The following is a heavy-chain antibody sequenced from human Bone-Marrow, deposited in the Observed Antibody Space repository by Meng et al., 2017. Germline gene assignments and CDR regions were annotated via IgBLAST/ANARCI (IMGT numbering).Heavy chain of an antibody. D-gene: IGHD3-22*01. Sequence: GESLKISCAASGFTFSSYSMNWVRQAPGKGLEWVSSISSSSSYIYYADSVKGRFTISRDNAKNSLYLQMNSLRAEDTAVYYCARAGYYYDSSGYYRQGYWGQGTLVTVSS. CDR2: ISSSSSYI. CDR3: ARAGYYYDSSGYYRQGY. CDR1: GFTFSSYS. V-gene: IGHV3-21*04. J-gene: IGHJ4*02.